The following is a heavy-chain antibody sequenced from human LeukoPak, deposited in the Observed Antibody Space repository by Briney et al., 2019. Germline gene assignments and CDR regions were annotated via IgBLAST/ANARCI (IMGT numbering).Heavy chain of an antibody. CDR3: ARDRARCSSTSCYTAEYFQH. CDR2: IWYDGSNK. D-gene: IGHD2-2*02. V-gene: IGHV3-33*01. Sequence: PGRSLRLSCAASGFTFSSYGMHWVRQAPGKGLEWVVVIWYDGSNKYYAGSVKGRFTISRDNSKNTLYLQMNSLRAEDTAVYYCARDRARCSSTSCYTAEYFQHWGQSTLVTVSS. CDR1: GFTFSSYG. J-gene: IGHJ1*01.